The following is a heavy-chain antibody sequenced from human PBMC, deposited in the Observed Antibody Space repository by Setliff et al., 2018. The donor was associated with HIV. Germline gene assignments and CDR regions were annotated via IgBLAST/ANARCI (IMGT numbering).Heavy chain of an antibody. V-gene: IGHV4-39*06. J-gene: IGHJ3*01. CDR2: IYYSGST. Sequence: KPSETLSLTCTVSGDSISSSSYYWGWIRQPPGKGLEWIGSIYYSGSTFYNPSLKSRVTISIDTSKNQFPLKLSFVTAADTAVYYCARGAGDRGDAFDVWGQGTMVTVSS. CDR3: ARGAGDRGDAFDV. CDR1: GDSISSSSYY. D-gene: IGHD7-27*01.